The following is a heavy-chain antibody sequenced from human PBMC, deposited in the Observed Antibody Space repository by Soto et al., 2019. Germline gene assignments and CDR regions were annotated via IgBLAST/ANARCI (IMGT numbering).Heavy chain of an antibody. V-gene: IGHV1-69*01. CDR2: IMPTVDSA. D-gene: IGHD3-10*01. Sequence: QVQLVQSGAEVKTPGSSVKVSCKASGGTLSDYAISWVRQAPGQGLEWMGGIMPTVDSANYATNFQGRLTISADESTSTAHVELSSLRSDDTAVYYCAVAAVREIMAQESSGMAVWGQGTTGIVSS. CDR3: AVAAVREIMAQESSGMAV. CDR1: GGTLSDYA. J-gene: IGHJ6*02.